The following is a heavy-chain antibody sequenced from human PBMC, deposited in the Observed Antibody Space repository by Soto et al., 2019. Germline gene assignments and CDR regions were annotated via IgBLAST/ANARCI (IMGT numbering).Heavy chain of an antibody. CDR2: VNIYSGTT. CDR1: GYTFSDYG. D-gene: IGHD5-18*01. V-gene: IGHV1-18*01. J-gene: IGHJ4*02. CDR3: ARERGGYRYGES. Sequence: QVQLVQSGAEVQKPGASVRVSCKPSGYTFSDYGITWVRQAPGQGLEWMGWVNIYSGTTNYAQKFQGRVTMTTVASTTTAYLALTSLTSDDTAVYYCARERGGYRYGESRGQGTLVTVSS.